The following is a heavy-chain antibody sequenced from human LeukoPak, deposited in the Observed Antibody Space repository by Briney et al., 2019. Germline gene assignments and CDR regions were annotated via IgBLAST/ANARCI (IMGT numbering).Heavy chain of an antibody. V-gene: IGHV3-74*01. Sequence: GGSLRLSCAASGFTFSNYWMNWVRQAPGQGLVWVSRINNDGSTTTYADSVKGRFTIFRDNAKNTLYLQMNSLRAEDTAVYYCTRELTTSPLFDYWGQGTLVTVSS. J-gene: IGHJ4*02. CDR3: TRELTTSPLFDY. D-gene: IGHD1-14*01. CDR2: INNDGSTT. CDR1: GFTFSNYW.